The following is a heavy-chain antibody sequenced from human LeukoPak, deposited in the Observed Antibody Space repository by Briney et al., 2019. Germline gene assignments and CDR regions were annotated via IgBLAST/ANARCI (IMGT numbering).Heavy chain of an antibody. CDR3: AREIRDCSSTSCYNYYGMDV. J-gene: IGHJ6*02. CDR2: INPNSGGT. CDR1: GFTFSSYG. D-gene: IGHD2-2*01. Sequence: GRSLRLSCAASGFTFSSYGMHWVRQAPGQGLGWMGRINPNSGGTNYAQKFQGRVTMTRDTSISTAYMELSRLRSDDTAVYYCAREIRDCSSTSCYNYYGMDVWGQGTTVTVSS. V-gene: IGHV1-2*06.